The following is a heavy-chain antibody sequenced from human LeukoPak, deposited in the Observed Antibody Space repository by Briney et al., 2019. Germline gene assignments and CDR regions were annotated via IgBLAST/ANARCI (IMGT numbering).Heavy chain of an antibody. Sequence: GGSLRLSCAVSGFTVTNRYMTWVRQAPGKGLEWVSIIFFTGKTYYGDSLGGRFTVSRDISKNSVYLQMNNLRVEDTAVYYCAGADFAGYLHAFDLWGQGTVVTVSS. J-gene: IGHJ3*01. V-gene: IGHV3-53*01. CDR1: GFTVTNRY. D-gene: IGHD5-12*01. CDR2: IFFTGKT. CDR3: AGADFAGYLHAFDL.